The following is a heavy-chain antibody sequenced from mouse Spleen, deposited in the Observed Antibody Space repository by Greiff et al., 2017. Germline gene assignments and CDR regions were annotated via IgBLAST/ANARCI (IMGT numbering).Heavy chain of an antibody. V-gene: IGHV3-6*01. CDR2: ISYDGSN. J-gene: IGHJ1*01. CDR3: ARGTPDGWYFDV. Sequence: EVQLQQSGPGLVKPSQSLSLTCSVTGYSITSGYYWNWIRQFPGNKLEWMGYISYDGSNNYNPSLKNRISITRDTSKNQFFLKLNSVTTEDTATYYCARGTPDGWYFDVWGAGTTVTVSS. CDR1: GYSITSGYY.